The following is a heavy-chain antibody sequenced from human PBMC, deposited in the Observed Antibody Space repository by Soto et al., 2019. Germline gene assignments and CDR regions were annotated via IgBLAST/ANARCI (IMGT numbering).Heavy chain of an antibody. Sequence: QVQLVESGGGVVQPGRSLRLSCAASGFTFSSYGMHWVRQAPGKGLEWVAVISYDGSNKYYADSVKGRFTISRDNSKNTRYLQMNSLRAEDTAVYYCAKGKQWLVRAGDHGMDVWGQGTTVTVSS. V-gene: IGHV3-30*18. J-gene: IGHJ6*02. CDR2: ISYDGSNK. CDR3: AKGKQWLVRAGDHGMDV. CDR1: GFTFSSYG. D-gene: IGHD6-19*01.